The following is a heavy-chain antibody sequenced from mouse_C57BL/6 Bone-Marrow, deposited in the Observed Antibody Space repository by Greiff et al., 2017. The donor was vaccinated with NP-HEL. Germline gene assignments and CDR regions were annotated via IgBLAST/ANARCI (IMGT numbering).Heavy chain of an antibody. V-gene: IGHV1-15*01. Sequence: VQLQESGAELVRPGASVTLSCKASGYTFTDYEMHWVKQTPVHGLEWIGAIDPETGGTAYNQKFKGKAILTADKSSSTAYMELRSLTSEDSAVYYCTRKGANWGFDDWGKGTTLTVAS. J-gene: IGHJ2*01. D-gene: IGHD4-1*01. CDR2: IDPETGGT. CDR1: GYTFTDYE. CDR3: TRKGANWGFDD.